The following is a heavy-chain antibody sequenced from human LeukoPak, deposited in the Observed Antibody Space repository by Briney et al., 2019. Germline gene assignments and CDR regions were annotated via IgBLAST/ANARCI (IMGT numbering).Heavy chain of an antibody. CDR2: ISAYSGDT. J-gene: IGHJ4*02. V-gene: IGHV1-18*01. CDR1: GYTFSSYG. CDR3: ARDTGWDMYFDY. Sequence: ASVKVSCKGSGYTFSSYGIGWVRQAPGQGLEWVGWISAYSGDTHYAQKVQGRVTMTTDTSTSTAYMELRSLRSDDTAMYYCARDTGWDMYFDYWGQGTLVSVSS. D-gene: IGHD1-26*01.